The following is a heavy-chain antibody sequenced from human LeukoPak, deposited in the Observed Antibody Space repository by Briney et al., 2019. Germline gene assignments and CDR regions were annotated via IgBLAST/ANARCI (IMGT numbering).Heavy chain of an antibody. J-gene: IGHJ4*02. CDR3: ARAVGGEPFDY. V-gene: IGHV4-59*01. CDR2: IYYSGST. D-gene: IGHD3-16*01. Sequence: SETLSLTCTVSGVSISSYYWSWIRQPPGKGLEWIGYIYYSGSTNYNPSLKSRVTISVDTSKNQFSLKLSSVTAADTAVYYCARAVGGEPFDYWGQGTLVTVSS. CDR1: GVSISSYY.